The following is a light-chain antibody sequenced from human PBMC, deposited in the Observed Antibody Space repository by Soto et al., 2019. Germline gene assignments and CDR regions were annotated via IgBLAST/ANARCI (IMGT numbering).Light chain of an antibody. CDR3: QQYNNWPHT. V-gene: IGKV3-15*01. Sequence: EIVMTQSPATLSVSPGESATLSCRASQGVTYNLAWYQQKPGQAPRLLIYGASTRATGIPARFSGSGSGTEFTLTISSLQSEDFAVYHCQQYNNWPHTFGRGPKLEIK. CDR1: QGVTYN. CDR2: GAS. J-gene: IGKJ2*01.